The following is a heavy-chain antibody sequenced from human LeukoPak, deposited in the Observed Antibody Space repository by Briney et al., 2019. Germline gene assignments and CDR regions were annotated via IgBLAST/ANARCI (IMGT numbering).Heavy chain of an antibody. Sequence: GGSLRLSCAASGFTFSSYAMHWVRQAPGKGLEYVSAISSNGGSTYYANSVKGRFTISRDNAKNSLYLQMNSLRAEDTAVYYCARETPDYAYFDYWGQGTLVTVSS. CDR2: ISSNGGST. D-gene: IGHD4-17*01. CDR1: GFTFSSYA. CDR3: ARETPDYAYFDY. J-gene: IGHJ4*02. V-gene: IGHV3-64*01.